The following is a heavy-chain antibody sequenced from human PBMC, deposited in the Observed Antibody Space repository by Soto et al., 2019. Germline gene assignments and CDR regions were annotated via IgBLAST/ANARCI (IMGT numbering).Heavy chain of an antibody. Sequence: QVQLVESGGGVVQPGRSLRLSCAASGFTFSSYAMHWVRQAPGKGLEWVAVISYDGSNKYYADSVKGRFTISRDNSKNTLYLQMNSLRAEDTAVYYCARDSAAAAGIGYWGQGTLVTVSS. D-gene: IGHD6-13*01. CDR1: GFTFSSYA. J-gene: IGHJ4*02. CDR2: ISYDGSNK. V-gene: IGHV3-30-3*01. CDR3: ARDSAAAAGIGY.